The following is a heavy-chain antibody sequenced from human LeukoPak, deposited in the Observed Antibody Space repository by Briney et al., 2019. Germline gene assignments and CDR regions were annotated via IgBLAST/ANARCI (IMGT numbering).Heavy chain of an antibody. V-gene: IGHV4-59*01. CDR2: IYYSGSA. J-gene: IGHJ4*02. CDR1: GGSISSYY. CDR3: ARGNYYDSSGYYYFDY. D-gene: IGHD3-22*01. Sequence: SETLSLTCTVSGGSISSYYWSWIRQPPGKGLEWIGYIYYSGSANYNPSLKSRVTISVATSKNQFSLKLSSVTAADTAVYYCARGNYYDSSGYYYFDYWGQGTLVTVSS.